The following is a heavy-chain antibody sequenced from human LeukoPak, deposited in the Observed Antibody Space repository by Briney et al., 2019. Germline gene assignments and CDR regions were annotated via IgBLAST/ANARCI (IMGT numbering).Heavy chain of an antibody. CDR3: ARARLETSYGYYFDY. J-gene: IGHJ4*02. CDR1: GGSISSYY. CDR2: IYISGST. V-gene: IGHV4-4*07. Sequence: PSETLSLTCTVSGGSISSYYWSWIRQPAGKGLEWIGRIYISGSTNYNPSLKSRVTMSIDMSKNQFSLKLSSVTAADTAVYYCARARLETSYGYYFDYWGQGTLVTASS. D-gene: IGHD5-12*01.